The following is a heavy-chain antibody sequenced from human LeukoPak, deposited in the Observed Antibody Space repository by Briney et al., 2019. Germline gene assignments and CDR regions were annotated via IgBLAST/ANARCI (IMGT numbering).Heavy chain of an antibody. V-gene: IGHV3-23*01. CDR3: AKDPTYYYDSSGYYGDY. Sequence: PGGSLRLSCAASGFAFSSYAMSWVRQAPGKGLEWVPAISGSGGSTYYADSVKGRFTISRDNSKNTLYLQMDSLRAEDTAVYYCAKDPTYYYDSSGYYGDYWGQGTLVTVSS. D-gene: IGHD3-22*01. J-gene: IGHJ4*02. CDR2: ISGSGGST. CDR1: GFAFSSYA.